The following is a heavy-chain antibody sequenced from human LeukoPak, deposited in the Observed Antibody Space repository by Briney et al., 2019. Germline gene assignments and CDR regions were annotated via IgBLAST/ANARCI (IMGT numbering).Heavy chain of an antibody. D-gene: IGHD3-22*01. CDR3: ASPYDSSGYHDAFDI. Sequence: PGGSLRLSCAASGFTFSSYAMSWVRQAPGKGLEWVSAISGSGGSTYYADSVKGRFTISRDNSKNSLYLQLISLRAEDTAVYYCASPYDSSGYHDAFDIWGQGTMVTVSS. J-gene: IGHJ3*02. CDR2: ISGSGGST. V-gene: IGHV3-23*01. CDR1: GFTFSSYA.